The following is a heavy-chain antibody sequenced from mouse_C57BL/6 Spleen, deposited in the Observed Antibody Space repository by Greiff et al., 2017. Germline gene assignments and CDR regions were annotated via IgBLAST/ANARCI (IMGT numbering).Heavy chain of an antibody. CDR1: GFTFSDYG. D-gene: IGHD3-2*02. V-gene: IGHV5-17*01. J-gene: IGHJ3*01. CDR3: ARPGQLRLPWFAY. Sequence: EVKLVESGGGLVKPGGSLKLSCAASGFTFSDYGMHWVRQAPEKGLEWVAYISSGSSTLYYADTVKGRFTISRDTAKNTLFLQMTSLRSEDTAMYYCARPGQLRLPWFAYWGQGTLVTVSA. CDR2: ISSGSSTL.